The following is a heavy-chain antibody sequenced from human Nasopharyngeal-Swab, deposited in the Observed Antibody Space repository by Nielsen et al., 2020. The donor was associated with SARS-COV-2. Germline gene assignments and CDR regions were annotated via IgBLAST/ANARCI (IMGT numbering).Heavy chain of an antibody. CDR2: ISWNSGSI. J-gene: IGHJ3*02. CDR1: GFIYDYYV. D-gene: IGHD1-26*01. Sequence: SLNTSCASSGFIYDYYVMQWLRPAPRKVVEWVSGISWNSGSIGYPDSVKGRFTISRDNAKTSLYLQMNRLRAEDTALYYCARPYSGSYYGDFDIWGQGTMVTVSS. V-gene: IGHV3-9*01. CDR3: ARPYSGSYYGDFDI.